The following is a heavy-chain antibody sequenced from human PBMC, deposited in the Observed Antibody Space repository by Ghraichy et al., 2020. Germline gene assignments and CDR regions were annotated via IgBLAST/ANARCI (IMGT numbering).Heavy chain of an antibody. V-gene: IGHV1-2*02. Sequence: ASVKVSCKASGYTFTGYYMHWVRQAPGQGLEWMGWINPNSGGPNYAQKFQGRVTMTRDTSTSTAYMEMSRLRSDDTAVYYCARDYEWAAGKQHGMDVWGQGTTVTVSS. J-gene: IGHJ6*02. CDR3: ARDYEWAAGKQHGMDV. CDR1: GYTFTGYY. CDR2: INPNSGGP. D-gene: IGHD2-8*01.